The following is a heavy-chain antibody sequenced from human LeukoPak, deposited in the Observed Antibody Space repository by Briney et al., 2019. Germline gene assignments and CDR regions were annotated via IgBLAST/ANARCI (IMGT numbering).Heavy chain of an antibody. D-gene: IGHD3-3*01. CDR1: GFTFSSYS. CDR2: ISGTSAST. CDR3: AKHYDFWRWYMDV. V-gene: IGHV3-23*01. Sequence: PGGSLRLSCAASGFTFSSYSMNWVRQAPGKGLEWVSAISGTSASTYYADSVKGRFTISRDNSKNTLYLQMNSLRAEDTAVYYCAKHYDFWRWYMDVWGKGTTVTVSS. J-gene: IGHJ6*04.